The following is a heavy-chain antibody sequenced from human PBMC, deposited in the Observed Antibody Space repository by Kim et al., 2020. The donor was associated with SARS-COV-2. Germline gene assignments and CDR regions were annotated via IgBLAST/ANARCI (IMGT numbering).Heavy chain of an antibody. J-gene: IGHJ4*02. CDR2: IYYSGST. CDR1: GGSISSYY. Sequence: SETLSLTCTVSGGSISSYYWSWIRQPPGKGLEWIGYIYYSGSTNYNPSLKSRVTISVDTSKNQFSLKLSSVTAADTAVYYCARGRGYKRQLIKNNYFDYWGQGTLVTVSS. V-gene: IGHV4-59*08. CDR3: ARGRGYKRQLIKNNYFDY. D-gene: IGHD6-25*01.